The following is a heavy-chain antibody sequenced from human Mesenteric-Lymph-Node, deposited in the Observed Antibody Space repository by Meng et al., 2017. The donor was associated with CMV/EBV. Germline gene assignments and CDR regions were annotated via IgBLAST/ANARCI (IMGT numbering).Heavy chain of an antibody. CDR1: GFTFSDYY. D-gene: IGHD2-2*01. CDR3: ARDCSSTNCFDF. J-gene: IGHJ4*02. CDR2: ISTSGTTM. Sequence: SCAASGFTFSDYYMGWVRQAPGKGLQWVSYISTSGTTMYYVDSVKGRFTISRDNAKNSLYLQLNSLRAEDTAVYYCARDCSSTNCFDFWGQGTLVTVSS. V-gene: IGHV3-11*01.